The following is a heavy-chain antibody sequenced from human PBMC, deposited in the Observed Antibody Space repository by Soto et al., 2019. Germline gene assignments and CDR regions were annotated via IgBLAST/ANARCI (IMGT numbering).Heavy chain of an antibody. D-gene: IGHD6-13*01. CDR3: ARLYSSSRCFDH. V-gene: IGHV5-51*01. CDR2: IYPGDSDT. J-gene: IGHJ4*02. CDR1: GYSFTSNW. Sequence: PGESLKISCEVSGYSFTSNWIGCVRYMPGKGLEWMGIIYPGDSDTRYSPSFQGQVTISADKSISTAYLQWSSLKASDTAMYYCARLYSSSRCFDHWGQGTLVTVSS.